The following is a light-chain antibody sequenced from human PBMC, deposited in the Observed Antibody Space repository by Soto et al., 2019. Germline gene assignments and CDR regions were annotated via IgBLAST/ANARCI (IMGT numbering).Light chain of an antibody. V-gene: IGLV2-8*01. J-gene: IGLJ2*01. CDR2: AVS. CDR1: SSDVGDYNY. Sequence: QSVLTQPPSASGSPGQSVTISCTGTSSDVGDYNYVSWYQQHPGKAPKLVIYAVSKRPSGVPDRFSGSKSGNTASLTVSGLQAEDEADYYCSSYAGSNNFGVVFGGGTKVTVL. CDR3: SSYAGSNNFGVV.